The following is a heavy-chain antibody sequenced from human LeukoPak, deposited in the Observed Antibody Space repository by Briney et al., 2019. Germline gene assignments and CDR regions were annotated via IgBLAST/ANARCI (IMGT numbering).Heavy chain of an antibody. CDR2: IYHSGST. Sequence: KTSETLSLTCAVSGGSISGGGYSWSWIRQPPGKGLEWIGYIYHSGSTYYNPSLKSRVTISVDRSKNQFSLKLSSVTAADTAVYYCARGGIVRYFDWLLAQPFDYWGQGTLVTVSS. J-gene: IGHJ4*02. D-gene: IGHD3-9*01. CDR1: GGSISGGGYS. V-gene: IGHV4-30-2*01. CDR3: ARGGIVRYFDWLLAQPFDY.